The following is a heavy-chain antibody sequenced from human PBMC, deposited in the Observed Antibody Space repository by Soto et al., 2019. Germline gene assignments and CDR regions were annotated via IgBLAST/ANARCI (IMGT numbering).Heavy chain of an antibody. CDR3: ARQNYYGSGSEDFDS. V-gene: IGHV5-51*01. D-gene: IGHD3-10*01. CDR1: GYKFTDYW. CDR2: IYPGDSET. J-gene: IGHJ4*02. Sequence: GESLKISCKGSGYKFTDYWIGWVRQMPGKGLEWMGIIYPGDSETRYSPSFQGQVTISADKSISTAYLQWSSLKASDTAMYYCARQNYYGSGSEDFDSWGQGTLVTVSS.